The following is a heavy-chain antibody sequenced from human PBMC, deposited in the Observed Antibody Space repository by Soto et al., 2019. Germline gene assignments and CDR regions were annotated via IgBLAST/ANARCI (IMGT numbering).Heavy chain of an antibody. CDR2: INPNSGGT. CDR3: ARDSSSSPPLYYYYGMDV. V-gene: IGHV1-2*02. Sequence: GASVKVSCKASGYTFTGYYMHWVRQAPGQGLEWMGWINPNSGGTNYAQKFQGRVTMTRDTSISTAYMELSRLRSDDTAVYYCARDSSSSPPLYYYYGMDVWGQGTTVTVSS. J-gene: IGHJ6*02. CDR1: GYTFTGYY. D-gene: IGHD6-6*01.